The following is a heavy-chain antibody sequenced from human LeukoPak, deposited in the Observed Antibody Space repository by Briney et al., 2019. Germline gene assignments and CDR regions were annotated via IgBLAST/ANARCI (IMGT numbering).Heavy chain of an antibody. CDR1: GYTFTSYG. CDR2: ISAYNGNT. Sequence: ASVKVSCKASGYTFTSYGISWVRQAPGQGLEWMGWISAYNGNTNYAQKLQGRVTMTRATSISTAYMELSRLRSDDTAVYYCARSTTPNENEYFEHWGQGTLVTVSS. CDR3: ARSTTPNENEYFEH. D-gene: IGHD2/OR15-2a*01. J-gene: IGHJ1*01. V-gene: IGHV1-18*01.